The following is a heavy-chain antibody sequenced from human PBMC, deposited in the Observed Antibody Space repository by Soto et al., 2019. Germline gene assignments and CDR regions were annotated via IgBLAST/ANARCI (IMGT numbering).Heavy chain of an antibody. V-gene: IGHV3-15*01. CDR2: IKSRTDGGTT. Sequence: GGSLRLSCAASGFTFSNAWMSWVRQAPGKGLEWVGRIKSRTDGGTTDYAAPVKGRFTISRDDSKNTLYLQMKSLKTEDTAVYYCTTGIIAVAGIPGYWGQGTLVTVSS. CDR1: GFTFSNAW. D-gene: IGHD6-19*01. J-gene: IGHJ4*02. CDR3: TTGIIAVAGIPGY.